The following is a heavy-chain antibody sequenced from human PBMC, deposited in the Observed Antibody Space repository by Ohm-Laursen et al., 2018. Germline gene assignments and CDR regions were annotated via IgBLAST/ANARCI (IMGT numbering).Heavy chain of an antibody. CDR1: GFIVNSNH. Sequence: SLRLSCTATGFIVNSNHMSWVRQAPGKGLEWVSVINTEDQTFYLNSVKGRFSISRDNSKNTVYLQMNSLRVEDTAVYYCAREKEHCGGDCLDYWGQGTLVTVSS. J-gene: IGHJ4*02. D-gene: IGHD2-21*02. CDR3: AREKEHCGGDCLDY. CDR2: INTEDQT. V-gene: IGHV3-66*01.